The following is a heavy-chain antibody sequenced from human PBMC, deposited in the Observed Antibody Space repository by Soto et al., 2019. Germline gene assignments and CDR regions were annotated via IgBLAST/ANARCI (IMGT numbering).Heavy chain of an antibody. V-gene: IGHV1-69*01. Sequence: QVQLVQAGAEVKKPGSSVKFSCKASGGTFISYAISWVRQAPGQGLEWMGGIIPIFGTANYAQKFQGRVTITADESTSTAYMELSSLRSEDTAVYYCARVQRTDLGEYDSSGYPPPLFDYWGQGTLVTVSS. CDR2: IIPIFGTA. J-gene: IGHJ4*02. CDR1: GGTFISYA. CDR3: ARVQRTDLGEYDSSGYPPPLFDY. D-gene: IGHD3-22*01.